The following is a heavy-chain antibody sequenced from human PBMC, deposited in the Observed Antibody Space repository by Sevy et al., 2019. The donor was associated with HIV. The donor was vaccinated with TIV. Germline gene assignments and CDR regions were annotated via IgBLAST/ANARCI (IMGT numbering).Heavy chain of an antibody. CDR1: GFTFSSYW. V-gene: IGHV3-7*01. CDR2: IKQDGSEK. Sequence: GGYLRLSCAASGFTFSSYWMSWVRQAPGKGLEWVANIKQDGSEKYYVDSVKGRFTISRDNAKNSLYLQMNSLRAEDTAVYYCARASYSSGWTYPFDYWGQGTLVTVSS. CDR3: ARASYSSGWTYPFDY. J-gene: IGHJ4*02. D-gene: IGHD6-19*01.